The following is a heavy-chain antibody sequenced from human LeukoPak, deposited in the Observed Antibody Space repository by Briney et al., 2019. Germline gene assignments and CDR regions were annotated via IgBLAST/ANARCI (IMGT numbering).Heavy chain of an antibody. CDR2: IWYDGSKK. J-gene: IGHJ4*02. Sequence: GGSLRLSCAASGFTLSNCGMQWVRQAPGKGLEWVAHIWYDGSKKYYAVSVRVRFTISRDNSKNTLYLQMNSLRAEDTSVYYCARDRDYDFFDYWGQGTLVTVSS. D-gene: IGHD3-3*01. CDR1: GFTLSNCG. V-gene: IGHV3-33*01. CDR3: ARDRDYDFFDY.